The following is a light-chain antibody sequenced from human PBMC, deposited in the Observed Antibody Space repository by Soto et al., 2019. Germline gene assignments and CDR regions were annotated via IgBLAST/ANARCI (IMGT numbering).Light chain of an antibody. CDR2: GAS. Sequence: EIVLTQSPGTLSLSPGERATLSCRASQSVSSSYLAWYQQKPGQAPRLLIYGASSRATGIPDRFSGSGSGXXXXXXXXXXEPXXXXXXXXXQYGSSPTFGQGTKVEIK. CDR1: QSVSSSY. CDR3: XQYGSSPT. J-gene: IGKJ1*01. V-gene: IGKV3-20*01.